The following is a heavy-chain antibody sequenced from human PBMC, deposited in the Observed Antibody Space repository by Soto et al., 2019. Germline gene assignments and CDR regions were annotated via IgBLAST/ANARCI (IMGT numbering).Heavy chain of an antibody. V-gene: IGHV3-73*01. CDR1: GFTLTATT. CDR2: IRSKANSYAT. D-gene: IGHD5-12*01. J-gene: IGHJ5*02. Sequence: PGGSLRLSCAASGFTLTATTMHWVRQASGKWLVWVGRIRSKANSYATAYAASVEGRFTISRDDSKNTAYLQMNSLKTEDTAVYYCTRWLHPTWGQGTLVTVSS. CDR3: TRWLHPT.